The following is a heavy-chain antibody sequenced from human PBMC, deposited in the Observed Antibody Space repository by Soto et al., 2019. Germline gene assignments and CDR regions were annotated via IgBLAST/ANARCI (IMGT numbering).Heavy chain of an antibody. CDR1: GDGFSNYG. J-gene: IGHJ4*02. CDR3: ARVWYYDSSGYYAFDY. D-gene: IGHD3-22*01. Sequence: ASVKVSCKASGDGFSNYGFSWVRQAPGQGLEWMGWISAYDGQTNYTKKFQGRVTMTTDTSSSTAYMELRSLRSDDTAVYYCARVWYYDSSGYYAFDYWGLGTLVTVSS. CDR2: ISAYDGQT. V-gene: IGHV1-18*01.